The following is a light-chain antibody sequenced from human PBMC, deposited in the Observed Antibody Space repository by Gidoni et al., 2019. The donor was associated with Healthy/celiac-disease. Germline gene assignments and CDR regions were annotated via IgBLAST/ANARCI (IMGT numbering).Light chain of an antibody. V-gene: IGKV3-11*01. CDR2: DAS. CDR1: QRVRSC. CDR3: QQRSNWPPWT. Sequence: VLTHSPATLSLSPGESATLSCRASQRVRSCLAWYQQKPGPAPRLLIYDASNRATGIPARFRGSGSGTDFTLTISSLEPEDFAVYYCQQRSNWPPWTFGQGTKVEIK. J-gene: IGKJ1*01.